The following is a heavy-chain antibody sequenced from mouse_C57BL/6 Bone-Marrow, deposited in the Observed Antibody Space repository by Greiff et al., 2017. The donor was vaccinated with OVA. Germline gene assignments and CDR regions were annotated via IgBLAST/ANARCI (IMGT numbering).Heavy chain of an antibody. J-gene: IGHJ2*01. CDR1: GFTFSSYA. Sequence: EVKLMESGEGLVKPGGSLKLSCAASGFTFSSYAMSRVRQTPEKRLEWVAYISSGGDCIYYADTVKGRFTISRDNARNTLYLQMSSLKSEDTAMYYCTRDVVYFDYWGQGTTLTVSS. CDR2: ISSGGDCI. D-gene: IGHD1-1*02. V-gene: IGHV5-9-1*02. CDR3: TRDVVYFDY.